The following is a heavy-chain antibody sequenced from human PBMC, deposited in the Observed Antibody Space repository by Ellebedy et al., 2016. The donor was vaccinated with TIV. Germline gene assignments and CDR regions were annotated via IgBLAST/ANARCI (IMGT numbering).Heavy chain of an antibody. V-gene: IGHV1-24*01. Sequence: ASVKVSCXVSGYTLTELSMHWVRQAPGKGLEWMGGFDPEDGETIYAQKFQGRVTMTEDTSTDTAYMELSSLRSEDTAVYYCATDHYYDSSGYYYLIYFQHWGQGTLVTVSS. CDR2: FDPEDGET. CDR1: GYTLTELS. CDR3: ATDHYYDSSGYYYLIYFQH. D-gene: IGHD3-22*01. J-gene: IGHJ1*01.